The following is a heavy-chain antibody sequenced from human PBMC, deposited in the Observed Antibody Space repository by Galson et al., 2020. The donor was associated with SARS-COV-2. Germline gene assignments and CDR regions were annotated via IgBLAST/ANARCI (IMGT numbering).Heavy chain of an antibody. Sequence: ASETLSLTCPVPDFSISSSSCWGWIRQPPGKWMEWIGSIFHTGSTYYNPSLKTRVTISLDTSKNQFSLKLSSMGAADTALYYCERAVTTSTRVAYEIWGQGTMVTVSS. J-gene: IGHJ3*02. V-gene: IGHV4-38-2*02. CDR2: IFHTGST. CDR1: DFSISSSSC. CDR3: ERAVTTSTRVAYEI. D-gene: IGHD4-17*01.